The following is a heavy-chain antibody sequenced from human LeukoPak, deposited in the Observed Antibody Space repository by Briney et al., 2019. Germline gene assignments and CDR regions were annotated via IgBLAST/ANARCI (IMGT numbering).Heavy chain of an antibody. Sequence: PSETLSLTCTVSGGSINTYYWSWIRQPPGKGLEWIGYISYSGSTNYNPSLNSRVTITVDTSKNQFSLNLSSVTAADTAVYYCASAHYEATGLGYYFKFWGQGTLVSVSS. CDR1: GGSINTYY. V-gene: IGHV4-59*01. D-gene: IGHD2-8*02. J-gene: IGHJ4*02. CDR3: ASAHYEATGLGYYFKF. CDR2: ISYSGST.